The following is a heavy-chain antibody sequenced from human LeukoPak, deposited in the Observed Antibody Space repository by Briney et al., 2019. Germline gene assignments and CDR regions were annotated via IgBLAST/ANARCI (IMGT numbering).Heavy chain of an antibody. CDR1: GDSVSSNSVT. J-gene: IGHJ2*01. V-gene: IGHV6-1*01. Sequence: SQTLSLTFAISGDSVSSNSVTWNWIRQSPSRGLEWLGRTYYRSKWYNDYAVSVKSRITINPDTSKNQFSLQLNSVTPEDTAVYYCTRAGSYGYYWYFDLWGRGTLVTVSS. CDR3: TRAGSYGYYWYFDL. CDR2: TYYRSKWYN. D-gene: IGHD5-18*01.